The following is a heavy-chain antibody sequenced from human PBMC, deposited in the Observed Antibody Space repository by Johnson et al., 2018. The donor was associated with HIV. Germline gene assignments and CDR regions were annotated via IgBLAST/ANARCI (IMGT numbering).Heavy chain of an antibody. D-gene: IGHD6-19*01. CDR2: IKQDGSEK. CDR3: ARDLAGHNAFDI. J-gene: IGHJ3*02. CDR1: GFTFSSYW. Sequence: VQLVESGGGVVQPGKSLRLSCAASGFTFSSYWMSWVRQAPGKGLEWVANIKQDGSEKYYADSVKGRFTISRDNSKNTLYLQMNSLRAEDTAVYYCARDLAGHNAFDIWGQGTMVTVSS. V-gene: IGHV3-7*03.